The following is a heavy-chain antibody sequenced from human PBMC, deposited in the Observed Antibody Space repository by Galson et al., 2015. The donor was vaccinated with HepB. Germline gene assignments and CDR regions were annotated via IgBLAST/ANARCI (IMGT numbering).Heavy chain of an antibody. CDR2: TSYDGSYK. D-gene: IGHD3-22*01. CDR3: AREYYDSSEHHFDY. V-gene: IGHV3-30*04. J-gene: IGHJ4*02. Sequence: SLRLSCAASEFTFSSYAMHWVRQAPGKGLEWVAVTSYDGSYKYYADSVKGRFTISRDNSKNTLYLQMNSLRAEDTAVYYCAREYYDSSEHHFDYWGQGTLVTVSS. CDR1: EFTFSSYA.